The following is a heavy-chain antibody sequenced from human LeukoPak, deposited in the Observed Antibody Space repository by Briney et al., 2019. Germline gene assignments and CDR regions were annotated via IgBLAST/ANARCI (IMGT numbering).Heavy chain of an antibody. J-gene: IGHJ3*02. CDR3: ARNSSGSHDAFDI. V-gene: IGHV3-64*01. CDR1: GLTFSSYT. D-gene: IGHD3-22*01. Sequence: PGGSLRLSCVASGLTFSSYTMHWVRQAPGKGLEYVSANSSNGGGTYYANSVKGRFTISRDNSKNTLSLQIGSLRVDDMAVCYCARNSSGSHDAFDIWGQGTMVTVSS. CDR2: NSSNGGGT.